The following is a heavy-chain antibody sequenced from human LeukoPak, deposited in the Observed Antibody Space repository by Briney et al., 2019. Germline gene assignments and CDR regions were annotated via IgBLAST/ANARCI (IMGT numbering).Heavy chain of an antibody. Sequence: GGSRRLSCAASGFTFSSYEMNWVRQAPGKGLEWVSYISSSGSTIYYADSVKGRFTISRDNAKNSLYLQMNRLRAEDTAVYYCARVLSYGDYGYYYYYMDVWGKGTTVTISS. V-gene: IGHV3-48*03. D-gene: IGHD4-17*01. J-gene: IGHJ6*03. CDR1: GFTFSSYE. CDR3: ARVLSYGDYGYYYYYMDV. CDR2: ISSSGSTI.